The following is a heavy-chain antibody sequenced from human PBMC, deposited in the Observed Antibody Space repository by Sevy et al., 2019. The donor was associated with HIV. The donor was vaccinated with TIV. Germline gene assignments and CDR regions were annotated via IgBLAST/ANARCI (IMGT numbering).Heavy chain of an antibody. J-gene: IGHJ4*02. CDR3: AGENAWGRDYS. V-gene: IGHV4-59*08. Sequence: SETLSLTCTVSGGSITSLYWNWIRQPPGKGLEWIANIYYNGHINYNPSLKSRVTLSLDTPKNQFSLRLSSVTAADTAMYYCAGENAWGRDYSWGQGTLVTVSS. CDR1: GGSITSLY. CDR2: IYYNGHI. D-gene: IGHD1-26*01.